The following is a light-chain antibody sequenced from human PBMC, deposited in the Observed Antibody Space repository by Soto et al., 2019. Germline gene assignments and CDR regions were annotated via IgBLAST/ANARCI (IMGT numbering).Light chain of an antibody. Sequence: EIVLTQSPATLSVSPGERATLSCRASQSVSSNLAWYQQKPGQAPRLLIYGASTRATGIPARFSGSVSGTEFTLTISSLQSEDFAVYYCQQYNNWPLSTFGQGTRLENK. CDR3: QQYNNWPLST. J-gene: IGKJ5*01. CDR2: GAS. V-gene: IGKV3-15*01. CDR1: QSVSSN.